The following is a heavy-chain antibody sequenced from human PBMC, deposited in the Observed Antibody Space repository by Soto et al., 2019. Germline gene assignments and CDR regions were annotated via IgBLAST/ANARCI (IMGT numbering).Heavy chain of an antibody. CDR1: GFTLSMSA. Sequence: EVQLMESGGGLVQPGGSLRLSCASSGFTLSMSAVNWVRQAPGKGLEWVSYISDSGDRTYYADSVKGRFTISRDRSKNTVSLQMDSLRAEDTAGYYCAKDRGIIVKAGDAFDVWGQGTKVTVSS. J-gene: IGHJ3*01. CDR3: AKDRGIIVKAGDAFDV. CDR2: ISDSGDRT. D-gene: IGHD3-16*02. V-gene: IGHV3-23*01.